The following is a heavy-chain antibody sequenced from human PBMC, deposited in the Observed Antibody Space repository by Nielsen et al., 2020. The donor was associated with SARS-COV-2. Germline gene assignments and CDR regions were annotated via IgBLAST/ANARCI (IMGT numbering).Heavy chain of an antibody. Sequence: ASVKVSCKASGYTFTGYYMHWVRQAPGQGLEWMGWINPNSGGTNYAQKFQGWVTMTRDTSISTAYMELSGLRSDDTAVYYCAREWGYGTHYYYGMDVWGQGTTVTVSS. CDR2: INPNSGGT. CDR1: GYTFTGYY. CDR3: AREWGYGTHYYYGMDV. V-gene: IGHV1-2*04. J-gene: IGHJ6*02. D-gene: IGHD1-14*01.